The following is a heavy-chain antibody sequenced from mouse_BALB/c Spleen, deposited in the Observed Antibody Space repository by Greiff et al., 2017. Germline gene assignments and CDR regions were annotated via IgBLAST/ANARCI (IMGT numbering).Heavy chain of an antibody. D-gene: IGHD2-1*01. V-gene: IGHV10-1*02. CDR2: IRSKSNNYAT. CDR1: GFTFNTYA. CDR3: VRHGDYGNHLSWYFDY. J-gene: IGHJ2*01. Sequence: EVQLVESGGGLVQPKGSLKLSCAASGFTFNTYAMNWVRQAPGKGLEWVARIRSKSNNYATYYADSVKDRFTISRDDSQSMLYLQMNNLKTEDTAMYYCVRHGDYGNHLSWYFDYWGQGTTLTVSS.